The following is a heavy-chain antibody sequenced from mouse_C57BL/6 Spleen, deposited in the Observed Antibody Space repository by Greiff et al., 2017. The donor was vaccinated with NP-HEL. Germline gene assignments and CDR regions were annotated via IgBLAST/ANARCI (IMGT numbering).Heavy chain of an antibody. D-gene: IGHD1-1*01. CDR1: GYTFTSYW. CDR2: INPSSGYT. V-gene: IGHV1-7*01. Sequence: QVQLQQSGAELAKPGASVKLSCKASGYTFTSYWMHWVKQRPGQGLEWIGYINPSSGYTKYNQKFKDKATLTADKSSSTAYMQLSSLTYEDSAVYYCARELLRDYYAMDYWGQGTSVTVSS. CDR3: ARELLRDYYAMDY. J-gene: IGHJ4*01.